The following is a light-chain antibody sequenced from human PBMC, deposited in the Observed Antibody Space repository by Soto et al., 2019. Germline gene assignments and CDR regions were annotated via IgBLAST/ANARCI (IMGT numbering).Light chain of an antibody. CDR1: NIGGKS. CDR2: DDN. J-gene: IGLJ1*01. CDR3: QGWDSSTLHRV. V-gene: IGLV3-21*02. Sequence: SSQATQLPSVSVAPGQTARISRGGNNIGGKSVLRHQQKPGQAPVLVVYDDNDRPSGIPERFSGPNAGNKATLTISRVEAGDEADYYCQGWDSSTLHRVFGTGTKVTVL.